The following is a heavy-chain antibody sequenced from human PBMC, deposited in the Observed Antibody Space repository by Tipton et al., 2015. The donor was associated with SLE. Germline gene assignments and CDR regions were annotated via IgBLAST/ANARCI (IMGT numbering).Heavy chain of an antibody. CDR1: LGSLSHHY. J-gene: IGHJ3*01. CDR2: LFQSGGT. V-gene: IGHV4-59*11. D-gene: IGHD2-15*01. CDR3: ARRPGTFCSGGRCYSYDAFDL. Sequence: TLSLTCTVSLGSLSHHYWSWTREPPGKGLEWIGFLFQSGGTTDNPFLNSRVTMSVDTSKNQFSLKLTSVTAADTAGYYCARRPGTFCSGGRCYSYDAFDLWGHGTMVTVSS.